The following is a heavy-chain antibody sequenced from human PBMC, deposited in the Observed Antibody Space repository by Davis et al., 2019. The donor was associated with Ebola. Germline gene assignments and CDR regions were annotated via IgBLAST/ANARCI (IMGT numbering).Heavy chain of an antibody. CDR1: GFTFSRFT. CDR3: ATAPL. J-gene: IGHJ1*01. CDR2: ISSDGTET. Sequence: GGSLRLSCAASGFTFSRFTMHWVRQAPGKGLEWLAVISSDGTETNYTDSVKGRSTVSRDNSKNTMYLEVKSLRVDDTAVYYCATAPLWGQGTLVTVSS. V-gene: IGHV3-30*19.